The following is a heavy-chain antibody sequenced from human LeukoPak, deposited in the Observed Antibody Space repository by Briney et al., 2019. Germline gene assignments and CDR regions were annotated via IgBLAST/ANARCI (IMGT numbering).Heavy chain of an antibody. Sequence: GGSLRLSCAASGFNVSNNYMSWVRQAPGKGLEWVSVIYRGGSTYYADSVKGRFIMSRDNSKNTVYLQMDSLRAEDTAVYYCARAVDPGYSSSWYYGYWGQGTLVTVSS. J-gene: IGHJ4*02. V-gene: IGHV3-53*01. CDR1: GFNVSNNY. D-gene: IGHD6-13*01. CDR3: ARAVDPGYSSSWYYGY. CDR2: IYRGGST.